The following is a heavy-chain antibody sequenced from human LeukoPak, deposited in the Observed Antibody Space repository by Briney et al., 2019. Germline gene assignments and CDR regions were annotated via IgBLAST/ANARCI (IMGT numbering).Heavy chain of an antibody. J-gene: IGHJ4*02. CDR3: ARGVTYCSSTRCYTLDY. CDR1: GYTFISSD. CDR2: MNPNSGNT. Sequence: ASVKVSCKASGYTFISSDINRVRQATGQGLEWMGWMNPNSGNTGYVQKFQGRVTMTRNTSISTAYMELSSLRSEDTAVYYCARGVTYCSSTRCYTLDYWGQGTLVTVSS. V-gene: IGHV1-8*01. D-gene: IGHD2-2*02.